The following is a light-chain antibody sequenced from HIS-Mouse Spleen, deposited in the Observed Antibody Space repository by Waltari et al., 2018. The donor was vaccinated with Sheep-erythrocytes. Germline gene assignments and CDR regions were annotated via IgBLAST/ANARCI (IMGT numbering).Light chain of an antibody. Sequence: DIQMTQSPSTLSASVGDRVTITCRASQSISSWLAWYQQKPGKAPKLRIYKASSLESGVPSRFSGSGSGTEFTLTISSLQPDDFATYYCQQYNSYPLTVGGGTKVEIK. V-gene: IGKV1-5*03. CDR1: QSISSW. J-gene: IGKJ4*01. CDR2: KAS. CDR3: QQYNSYPLT.